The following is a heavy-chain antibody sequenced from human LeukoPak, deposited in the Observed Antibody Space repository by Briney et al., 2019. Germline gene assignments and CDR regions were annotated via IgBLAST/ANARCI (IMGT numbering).Heavy chain of an antibody. CDR2: IYYSGST. J-gene: IGHJ5*02. D-gene: IGHD1-14*01. CDR3: ARDPGLEWFDP. Sequence: SETLSLTCTVSGGSISSYYWSWIRQPPGKGLEWIGYIYYSGSTNYNPSLKSRVTISVDTSKNQFSLKLSSVTAADTAVYYCARDPGLEWFDPWGQGTLVTVSS. V-gene: IGHV4-59*01. CDR1: GGSISSYY.